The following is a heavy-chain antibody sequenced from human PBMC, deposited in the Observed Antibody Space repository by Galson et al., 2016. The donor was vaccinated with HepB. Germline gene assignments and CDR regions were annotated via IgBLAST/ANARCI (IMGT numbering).Heavy chain of an antibody. V-gene: IGHV2-5*02. CDR3: AHTKGAARRVRGFDF. J-gene: IGHJ4*02. CDR1: GFSLTASGVG. D-gene: IGHD6-6*01. CDR2: IYWDDDT. Sequence: PALVKPTQTLTLTCSFSGFSLTASGVGVGWIRQPPGKALEWLALIYWDDDTRYSPSLKSRLTITKDTSKNQVVLTMTNVDPVDTATYYCAHTKGAARRVRGFDFWGQGTLVTVSS.